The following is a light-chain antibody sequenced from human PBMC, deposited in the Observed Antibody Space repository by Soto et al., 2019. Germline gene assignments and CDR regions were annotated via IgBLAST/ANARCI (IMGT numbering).Light chain of an antibody. CDR1: QGISSY. CDR3: QQLNSYPALT. J-gene: IGKJ4*01. CDR2: AAS. Sequence: DIQLTQSPSLLSASVGDRVTITCRASQGISSYLAWYQQKPGKAPKLLIYAASTLQSGVPSRFSGSGSGTEFTLTISSLQPEDFATYYCQQLNSYPALTFXGGTKVDIK. V-gene: IGKV1-9*01.